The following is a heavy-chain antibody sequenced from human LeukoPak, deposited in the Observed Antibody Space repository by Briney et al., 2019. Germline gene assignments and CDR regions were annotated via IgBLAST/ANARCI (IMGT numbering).Heavy chain of an antibody. CDR1: GFTFSSYG. D-gene: IGHD6-19*01. CDR3: ARDLTVAGIEYYFDY. J-gene: IGHJ4*02. Sequence: GGSLRLSCAASGFTFSSYGMHWVRQAPGKGLEWVALIWYDGSNKYYADSVKGRLTISRDNSKNTLYLQMNSLRAEDTAVYYCARDLTVAGIEYYFDYWGQGTLVTVSS. CDR2: IWYDGSNK. V-gene: IGHV3-33*01.